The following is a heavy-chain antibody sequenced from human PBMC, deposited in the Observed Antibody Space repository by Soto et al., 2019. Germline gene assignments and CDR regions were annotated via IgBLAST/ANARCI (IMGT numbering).Heavy chain of an antibody. V-gene: IGHV3-74*01. CDR3: ARGLVATINDYYYYYMDV. CDR2: IHSDGSRI. Sequence: GGSLRLSCAASGFTFSSYWMHWVRQAPGKGLVWVSRIHSDGSRITYADSVKGRFTISRDNAKNTLYLQMNSLRAEDTAVYYCARGLVATINDYYYYYMDVWGKGTTVTVSS. J-gene: IGHJ6*03. D-gene: IGHD5-12*01. CDR1: GFTFSSYW.